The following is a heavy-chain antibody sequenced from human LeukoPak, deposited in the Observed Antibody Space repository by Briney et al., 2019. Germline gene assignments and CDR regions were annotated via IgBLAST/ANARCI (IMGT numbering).Heavy chain of an antibody. CDR2: IYHTGST. D-gene: IGHD3-10*01. V-gene: IGHV4-30-2*01. J-gene: IGHJ5*02. CDR3: ARGDGSGSGRWFDP. Sequence: SETLSHTCTVSGASISSGTYSWSWIRQPPGEGLEWIGYIYHTGSTYYNPSLKGRVTISVDRSKNQLSLNLNFVTAADTALYYCARGDGSGSGRWFDPWGQGTLITVSS. CDR1: GASISSGTYS.